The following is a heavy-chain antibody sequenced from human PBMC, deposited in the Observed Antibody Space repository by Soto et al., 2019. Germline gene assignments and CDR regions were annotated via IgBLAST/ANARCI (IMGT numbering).Heavy chain of an antibody. Sequence: PGGSLRLSCAASGFTFSSYAMHWVRQAPGKGLEWVAVISYDGSNKYYADSVKGRFTISRDNSKNTLYLQMNSLRAEDTAVYYCAHSRDGYKLPDYWGQGDLVTVSS. CDR1: GFTFSSYA. J-gene: IGHJ4*02. D-gene: IGHD5-12*01. CDR2: ISYDGSNK. V-gene: IGHV3-30-3*01. CDR3: AHSRDGYKLPDY.